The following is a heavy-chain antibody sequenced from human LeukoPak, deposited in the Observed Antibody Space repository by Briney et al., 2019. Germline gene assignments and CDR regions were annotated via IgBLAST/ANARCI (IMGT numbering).Heavy chain of an antibody. V-gene: IGHV3-15*01. CDR3: TAYYYGSGSNYNDY. Sequence: PGGSLRLSCAASGFTFSNAWMSWVRQAPGKGREWVGRIKNKADGGTTDYAAPVKGRFTISRDDSKNTLYLQMNSLKTEDTALYYCTAYYYGSGSNYNDYWGQGTLVTVSS. J-gene: IGHJ4*02. CDR1: GFTFSNAW. D-gene: IGHD3-10*01. CDR2: IKNKADGGTT.